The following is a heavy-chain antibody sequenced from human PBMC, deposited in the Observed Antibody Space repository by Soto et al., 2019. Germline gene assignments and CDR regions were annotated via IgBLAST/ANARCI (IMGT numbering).Heavy chain of an antibody. CDR2: ISWNSGSI. J-gene: IGHJ4*02. CDR3: AKEKLGSGWYVAPLFDY. CDR1: GFTFDDYA. V-gene: IGHV3-9*01. Sequence: PGGSLRLSCAASGFTFDDYAMHWVRQAPGKGLEWVSGISWNSGSIGYADSVKGRFTISRDNAKNSLYLQMNSLRAEDTALYYCAKEKLGSGWYVAPLFDYWGQGTLVTVSS. D-gene: IGHD6-19*01.